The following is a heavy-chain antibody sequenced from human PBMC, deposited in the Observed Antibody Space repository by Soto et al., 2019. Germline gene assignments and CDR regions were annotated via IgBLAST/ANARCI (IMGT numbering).Heavy chain of an antibody. CDR3: AREPAAMFAFDI. V-gene: IGHV3-30-3*01. J-gene: IGHJ3*02. CDR2: ISYDGSNK. D-gene: IGHD2-2*01. Sequence: QVQLVESGGGVVQPGRSLRLSCAASGFIFSSYAMHWVRQAPGNGLVWVAVISYDGSNKYYADSVKGRFTISRDNSKNTLYLQMNSLRAEDTAVYYCAREPAAMFAFDIWGQGTMVTVSS. CDR1: GFIFSSYA.